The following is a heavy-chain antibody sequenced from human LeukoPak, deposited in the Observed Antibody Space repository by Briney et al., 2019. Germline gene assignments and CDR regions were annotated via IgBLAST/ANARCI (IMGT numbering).Heavy chain of an antibody. CDR3: SNGRTSSGTLQHDY. Sequence: GGSLRLSCAASGFTFSSYSMNWVRQAPGKGLGWVSSISSSSSHIHYADSVKGRFTISRDNSENTLYLQMNSLRAEDTALYYCSNGRTSSGTLQHDYWGQGTLVTVSS. CDR1: GFTFSSYS. D-gene: IGHD6-19*01. CDR2: ISSSSSHI. V-gene: IGHV3-21*04. J-gene: IGHJ4*02.